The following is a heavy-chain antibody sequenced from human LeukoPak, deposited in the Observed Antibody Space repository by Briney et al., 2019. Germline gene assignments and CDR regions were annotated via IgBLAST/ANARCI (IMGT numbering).Heavy chain of an antibody. CDR3: VRQLVPSANAVDV. D-gene: IGHD5-24*01. Sequence: GGSLRLSCVASGFNFRSYAMRWFRQAPGKGLEYVSSITTGGGLKFYANSVRGRFTISRDNSKNTLYLQMDSLTVEDTAVYYCVRQLVPSANAVDVWGQGTTVIVSS. V-gene: IGHV3-23*01. J-gene: IGHJ6*02. CDR2: ITTGGGLK. CDR1: GFNFRSYA.